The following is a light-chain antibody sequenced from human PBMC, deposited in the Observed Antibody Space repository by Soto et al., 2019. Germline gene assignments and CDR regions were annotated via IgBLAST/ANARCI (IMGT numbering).Light chain of an antibody. V-gene: IGLV2-8*01. CDR2: EVA. CDR3: SSYAASNNFYFV. J-gene: IGLJ3*02. Sequence: SAPTQPPSPSGSPGQSVTISLTGTRSDVGGYNYVSWYQQYPGRAPKLMIYEVAKRPSGVPDRFSGSKSGNTASLTVSGLQAEDEADYYCSSYAASNNFYFVFGGGTQLTVL. CDR1: RSDVGGYNY.